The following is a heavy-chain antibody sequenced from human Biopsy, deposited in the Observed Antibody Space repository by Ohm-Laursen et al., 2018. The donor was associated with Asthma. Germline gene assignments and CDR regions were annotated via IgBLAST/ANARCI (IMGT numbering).Heavy chain of an antibody. CDR1: GYSLTDLS. J-gene: IGHJ4*02. CDR3: ASDFPKDYVRYNFQF. Sequence: ASVKASCKISGYSLTDLSMHWVRQAPGQGLEWMGGHDHEEGGTVNARRFQGRVTMTENTSTDTAYMELSSLSSEDPAVYYCASDFPKDYVRYNFQFWGQGTLVTVSS. CDR2: HDHEEGGT. D-gene: IGHD4-17*01. V-gene: IGHV1-24*01.